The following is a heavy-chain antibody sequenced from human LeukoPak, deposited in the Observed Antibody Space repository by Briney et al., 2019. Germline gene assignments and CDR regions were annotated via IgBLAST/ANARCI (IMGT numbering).Heavy chain of an antibody. CDR3: ASQYYYAMDV. CDR1: GFTFSDYY. Sequence: GGSLRLSCAASGFTFSDYYMSWIRQAPGKGLEWVSHISDSGRTIYYADSVKGRFTISRDNAKNSLYLQMNRLSAEATAVYYCASQYYYAMDVWGQGTTVTVSS. J-gene: IGHJ6*02. V-gene: IGHV3-11*01. CDR2: ISDSGRTI. D-gene: IGHD4-11*01.